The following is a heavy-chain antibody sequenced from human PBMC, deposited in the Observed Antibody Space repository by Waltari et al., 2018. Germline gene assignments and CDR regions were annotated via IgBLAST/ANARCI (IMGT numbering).Heavy chain of an antibody. D-gene: IGHD2-15*01. Sequence: QVQLQESGPGLVKPSETLSLTCAVSGYSISSGYYWGWIRQPPGKGLEWIGSIYHSGSTYYNPSLKSRVTISVDTSKNQFSLKLSSVTAADTAVYYCAWAAGGGKIFDYWGQGTLVTVSS. V-gene: IGHV4-38-2*01. CDR1: GYSISSGYY. CDR2: IYHSGST. J-gene: IGHJ4*02. CDR3: AWAAGGGKIFDY.